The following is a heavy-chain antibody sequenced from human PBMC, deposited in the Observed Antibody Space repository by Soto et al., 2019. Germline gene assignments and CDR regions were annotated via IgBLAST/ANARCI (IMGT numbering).Heavy chain of an antibody. J-gene: IGHJ4*02. CDR1: GGSISSYY. Sequence: PSETLSLTCTVSGGSISSYYLSWIRQPPGKGLEWIGYIYYSGRTNYNPSLKSRVTISVDTSKNQFSLKLSSVTAAGTAVYYCARAETTNLDYLGQGPLVTVSS. V-gene: IGHV4-59*08. CDR3: ARAETTNLDY. CDR2: IYYSGRT. D-gene: IGHD1-26*01.